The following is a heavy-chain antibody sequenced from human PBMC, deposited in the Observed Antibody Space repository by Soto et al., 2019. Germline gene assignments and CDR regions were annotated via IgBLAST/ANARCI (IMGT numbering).Heavy chain of an antibody. D-gene: IGHD6-6*01. CDR2: ISSSGSTI. CDR1: GFTFSSYE. V-gene: IGHV3-48*03. J-gene: IGHJ4*02. CDR3: ARSRPTVDY. Sequence: EVQLVESGGGLVQPGGSLRLSCAASGFTFSSYEMNWVRQAPGKGLEWVSYISSSGSTIYYADSVKGRFTISRDNAKNSLYLQMNSLRAEDTVVYYCARSRPTVDYWGQGTLVTVSS.